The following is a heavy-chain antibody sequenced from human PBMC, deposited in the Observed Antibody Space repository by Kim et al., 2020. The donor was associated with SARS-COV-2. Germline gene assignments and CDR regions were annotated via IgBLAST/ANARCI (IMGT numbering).Heavy chain of an antibody. V-gene: IGHV3-23*02. J-gene: IGHJ4*02. Sequence: DDSGKGRFTISRDNSKNTLYLQMNSRRAEDTAVYYCAKLIVVVTAIDYWGQGTLVTVSS. D-gene: IGHD2-21*02. CDR3: AKLIVVVTAIDY.